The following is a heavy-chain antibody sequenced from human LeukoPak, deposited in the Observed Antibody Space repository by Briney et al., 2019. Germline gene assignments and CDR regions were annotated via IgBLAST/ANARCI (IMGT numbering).Heavy chain of an antibody. V-gene: IGHV4-4*07. D-gene: IGHD6-19*01. Sequence: PSETLSLTCTVSGGSISSYYWSWIRQPAGKGLEWIGRVYTSGSTNYNPSLKSRVTMSVDTSKNQFSLKLSSVTAADTAVYYCARIRLGYSSGWTTTEGNWFDPWGQGTLVTVSS. CDR1: GGSISSYY. J-gene: IGHJ5*02. CDR3: ARIRLGYSSGWTTTEGNWFDP. CDR2: VYTSGST.